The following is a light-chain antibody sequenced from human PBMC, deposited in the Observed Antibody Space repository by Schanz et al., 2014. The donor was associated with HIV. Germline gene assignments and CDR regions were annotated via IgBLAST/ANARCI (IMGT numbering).Light chain of an antibody. J-gene: IGKJ2*01. CDR1: QVISNS. V-gene: IGKV1-9*01. Sequence: DIQLTQSPALLSASVGDRVTITCRASQVISNSLAWYQQRPGKDPKVLIYAASTLQRRVPSRFSGSGAGTEFTLTISSRQPDDFATYFCLHYNDFASTFGQGTKLASK. CDR3: LHYNDFAST. CDR2: AAS.